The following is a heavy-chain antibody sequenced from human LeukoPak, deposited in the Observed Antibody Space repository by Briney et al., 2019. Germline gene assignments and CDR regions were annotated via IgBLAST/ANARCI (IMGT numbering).Heavy chain of an antibody. CDR1: GFTFDDYG. CDR2: INWNGGST. V-gene: IGHV3-20*01. D-gene: IGHD2-2*01. J-gene: IGHJ6*02. CDR3: ARENYCSSTSCYALAAAGRGPSYYYGMDV. Sequence: GGSLRLSCAASGFTFDDYGMSWVRQAPGKGLEWVSGINWNGGSTGYADSVKGRFTISRDNAKNSLYLQMNSLRAEDTALYHCARENYCSSTSCYALAAAGRGPSYYYGMDVWGQGTTVTVSS.